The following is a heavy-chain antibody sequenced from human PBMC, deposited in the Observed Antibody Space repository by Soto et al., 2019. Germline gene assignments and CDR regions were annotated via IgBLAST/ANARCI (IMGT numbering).Heavy chain of an antibody. CDR1: GFTYTNYG. Sequence: VQVVESGGGVVQPGRSLRLSCAVSGFTYTNYGMHWVRQAPGKGLEWVAVIWYDGSKKYYLDSVKGRFTISRDNSKNTLDLEMNDLRAEDTAVYYCARDRANWFDPWGQGTLVTVSS. V-gene: IGHV3-33*01. CDR2: IWYDGSKK. J-gene: IGHJ5*02. CDR3: ARDRANWFDP.